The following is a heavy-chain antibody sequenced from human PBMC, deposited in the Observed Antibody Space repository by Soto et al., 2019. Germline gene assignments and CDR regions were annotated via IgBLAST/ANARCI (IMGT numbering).Heavy chain of an antibody. CDR2: ISPRGDST. CDR1: GFTFSINS. CDR3: AKRFNDRAPRDYFDY. Sequence: GGSLRLSCAASGFTFSINSMSWVRQAPGKGLEWVAAISPRGDSTSYADSVKGRFTISRDNSKNTVSLQMNSLRVEDTAVYFCAKRFNDRAPRDYFDYWGQGTLVTVSS. J-gene: IGHJ4*02. D-gene: IGHD3-10*01. V-gene: IGHV3-23*01.